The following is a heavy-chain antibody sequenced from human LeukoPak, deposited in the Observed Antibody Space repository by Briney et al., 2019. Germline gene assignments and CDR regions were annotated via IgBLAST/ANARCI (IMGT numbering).Heavy chain of an antibody. CDR3: ARIPRGYCSGGSCQAFYFDY. D-gene: IGHD2-15*01. V-gene: IGHV4-34*01. Sequence: SETLSLTCAVYGGSFSGYYWSWIRQPPGKGLEWIGEINHSGSTNYNPSLKSRVTISVDTSKNQFSLKLSSVTTADTAVYYCARIPRGYCSGGSCQAFYFDYWGQGTLVTVSS. CDR1: GGSFSGYY. CDR2: INHSGST. J-gene: IGHJ4*02.